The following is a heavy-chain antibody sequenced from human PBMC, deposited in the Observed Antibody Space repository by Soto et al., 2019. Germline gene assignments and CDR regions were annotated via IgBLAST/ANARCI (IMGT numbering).Heavy chain of an antibody. J-gene: IGHJ5*02. CDR2: INPRGGST. Sequence: ASVKVSCKAPRDTFTSYYINWVRQAPGQGLEWMGGINPRGGSTAYAQKFKGRVTLTRDTSASTVYMEVSSLTSEDTAMYYCARSSGGNFGIIIEGTNWFAPWGQGTLVTVSS. D-gene: IGHD1-26*01. CDR1: RDTFTSYY. V-gene: IGHV1-46*01. CDR3: ARSSGGNFGIIIEGTNWFAP.